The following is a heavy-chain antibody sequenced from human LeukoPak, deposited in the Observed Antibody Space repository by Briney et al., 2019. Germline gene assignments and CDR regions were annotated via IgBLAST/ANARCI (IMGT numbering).Heavy chain of an antibody. Sequence: PGGSLRLSCAASGFTFSSYEMNWVRQAPGKGLEWVSYISSSGSTIYYADSVKGRFTISRDNAKNSLYLQMNSLRAKDTAVYYCARDHSGYDFGYWGQGTLVTVSS. CDR2: ISSSGSTI. CDR3: ARDHSGYDFGY. D-gene: IGHD5-12*01. CDR1: GFTFSSYE. V-gene: IGHV3-48*03. J-gene: IGHJ4*02.